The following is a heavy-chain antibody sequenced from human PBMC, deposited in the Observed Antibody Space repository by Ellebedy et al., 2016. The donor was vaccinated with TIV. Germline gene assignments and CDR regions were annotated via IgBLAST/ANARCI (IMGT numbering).Heavy chain of an antibody. V-gene: IGHV4-59*01. J-gene: IGHJ4*02. CDR2: ISYNGDT. CDR3: VRDVYGDYVFDY. Sequence: MPSETLSLTCSVSGGSISPYHWSWIRQPPGKGLEWIGYISYNGDTNYNPSLKSRATISLDTSKNQFSLRLSYVTAADTAVYYCVRDVYGDYVFDYWGQGTRVNVSS. D-gene: IGHD4-17*01. CDR1: GGSISPYH.